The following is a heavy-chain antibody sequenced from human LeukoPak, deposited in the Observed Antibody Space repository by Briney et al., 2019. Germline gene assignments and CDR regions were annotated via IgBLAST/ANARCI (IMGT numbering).Heavy chain of an antibody. Sequence: GAPLQISCKGSGYIFTNYWIGWVRQLPGKGLEWMGIIYPGDSDTRYSPSFQGQVTISADKSISTAYLQWSSLKASDTAMYYCARGGGYNYGTFDYWGQGTLVTVSS. CDR1: GYIFTNYW. V-gene: IGHV5-51*01. D-gene: IGHD5-18*01. J-gene: IGHJ4*02. CDR3: ARGGGYNYGTFDY. CDR2: IYPGDSDT.